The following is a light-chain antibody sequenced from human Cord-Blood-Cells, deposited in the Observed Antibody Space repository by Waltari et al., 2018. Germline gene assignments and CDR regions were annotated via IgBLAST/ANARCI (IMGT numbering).Light chain of an antibody. V-gene: IGLV3-19*01. CDR3: NSRDSSGNHVV. Sequence: SSELTQDPAVSVALGQTVRITCQGDSLRSYYASWYQQKPGQAPVLVIYGKNNQPSGIPDRFSGSMSGNTASLTITGAHAEDEADYYCNSRDSSGNHVVFGGGTKLTVL. J-gene: IGLJ2*01. CDR2: GKN. CDR1: SLRSYY.